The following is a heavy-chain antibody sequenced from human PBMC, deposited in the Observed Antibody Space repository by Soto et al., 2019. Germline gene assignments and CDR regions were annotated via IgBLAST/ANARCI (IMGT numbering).Heavy chain of an antibody. CDR2: ISSDGRAK. J-gene: IGHJ4*02. Sequence: QVQLVESGGGVVQPGRSLRLSCAASGFTFSSYAMHWVRQAPGKGLEWVAVISSDGRAKHYVDSVKGRFTISRDNSKNTLYLQMNSLRAEDTAVFHCAKDKDLGAAGYCFHYWGQGTLVTVSS. CDR1: GFTFSSYA. D-gene: IGHD6-13*01. V-gene: IGHV3-30*18. CDR3: AKDKDLGAAGYCFHY.